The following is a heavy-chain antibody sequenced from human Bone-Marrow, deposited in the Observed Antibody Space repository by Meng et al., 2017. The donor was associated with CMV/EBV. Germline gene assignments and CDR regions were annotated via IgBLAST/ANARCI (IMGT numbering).Heavy chain of an antibody. J-gene: IGHJ6*02. CDR3: TRPGIADPLYGTDV. D-gene: IGHD6-13*01. CDR2: IRSKANSYAT. CDR1: GFTFSGSA. V-gene: IGHV3-73*01. Sequence: GESLKISCAASGFTFSGSAMHWVRQASGKGLEWVGRIRSKANSYATAYAASVKGRFTISRDDSKNTAYLQMNSLKTEDTAVYYCTRPGIADPLYGTDVWGQGTTVTVSS.